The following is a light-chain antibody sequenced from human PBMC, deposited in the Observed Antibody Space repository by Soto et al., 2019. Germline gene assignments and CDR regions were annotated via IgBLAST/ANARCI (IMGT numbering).Light chain of an antibody. Sequence: EIVSTQSPATLSLSPGERAILSCRASQSVSGYLAWYQQTPGQAPRLLIYDTSNRATGIPARFSGSGSGTDFTLTISSLEPEDFAVYYCQQRGSWPLTFGGGTKV. CDR2: DTS. J-gene: IGKJ4*01. CDR1: QSVSGY. CDR3: QQRGSWPLT. V-gene: IGKV3-11*01.